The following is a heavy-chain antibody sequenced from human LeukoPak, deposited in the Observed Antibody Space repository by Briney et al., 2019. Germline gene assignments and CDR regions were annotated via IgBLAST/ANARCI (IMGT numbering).Heavy chain of an antibody. V-gene: IGHV3-23*01. CDR1: GFTFSSYA. J-gene: IGHJ4*02. Sequence: GGSLRLSCAASGFTFSSYAMSWVRQAPGKGLEWVSAISASGGGTYYADSVKGRFTISRGNSKNSLYLQMNSLRAEDTAVYYCARATRVEMATIHFDYWGQGTLVTVSS. CDR2: ISASGGGT. CDR3: ARATRVEMATIHFDY. D-gene: IGHD5-24*01.